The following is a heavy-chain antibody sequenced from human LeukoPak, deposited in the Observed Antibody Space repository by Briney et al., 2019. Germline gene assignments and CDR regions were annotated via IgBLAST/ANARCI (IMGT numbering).Heavy chain of an antibody. J-gene: IGHJ4*02. V-gene: IGHV4-31*02. Sequence: PLQALSLTCAVPGDSISSGGYYSSWIRLHPRKCLEWLGYIYYGGSTYYNPSLKSRVTISGDTSKNQFSLKLSSLTAADTAVYYCARGGKEHLIDTLPHFDYWGQGTLVTVSS. D-gene: IGHD1-26*01. CDR1: GDSISSGGYY. CDR2: IYYGGST. CDR3: ARGGKEHLIDTLPHFDY.